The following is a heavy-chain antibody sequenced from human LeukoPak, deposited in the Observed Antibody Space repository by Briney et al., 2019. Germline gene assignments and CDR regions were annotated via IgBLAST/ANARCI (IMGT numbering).Heavy chain of an antibody. CDR1: GYIFAGYY. Sequence: ASVKVSCKASGYIFAGYYLHWVRQAPAQGPEWMGWINPKNGDTYHIQKLQGRVTLTRDTSSSTAYMGLSRLRSDDTAVYYCARDRIAGTRGDYGMDVWGQGTTVAVSS. CDR3: ARDRIAGTRGDYGMDV. J-gene: IGHJ6*02. V-gene: IGHV1-2*02. CDR2: INPKNGDT. D-gene: IGHD1-1*01.